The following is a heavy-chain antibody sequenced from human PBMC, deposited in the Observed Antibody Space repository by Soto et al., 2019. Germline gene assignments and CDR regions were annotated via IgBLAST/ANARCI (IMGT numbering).Heavy chain of an antibody. CDR2: IIPIFGTA. Sequence: QVQLVQSGAEVKKPGSSVKVSCKAPGGTFSSYAISWVRQAPGQGLEWMGGIIPIFGTAKYAQKFQGRGTITAAESTSTGYMELSRLRSDDTAVYYCARSQGGSSSLDIYYYYYYGMDVWGQGTTVTVSS. CDR1: GGTFSSYA. V-gene: IGHV1-69*01. D-gene: IGHD2-15*01. J-gene: IGHJ6*02. CDR3: ARSQGGSSSLDIYYYYYYGMDV.